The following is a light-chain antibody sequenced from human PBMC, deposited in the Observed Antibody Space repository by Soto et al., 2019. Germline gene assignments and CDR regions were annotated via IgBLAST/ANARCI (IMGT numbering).Light chain of an antibody. CDR3: HQYGGSPQT. V-gene: IGKV3-20*01. J-gene: IGKJ1*01. Sequence: ELVLTQSPGTLSLSPGERATLSCRASQSVSNYLAWYPRKPGQAPRLLIYGASSRATGIPDRFSGSGSGTDFTLTISRLEPEDFAVYYCHQYGGSPQTFGQGTKVDIK. CDR1: QSVSNY. CDR2: GAS.